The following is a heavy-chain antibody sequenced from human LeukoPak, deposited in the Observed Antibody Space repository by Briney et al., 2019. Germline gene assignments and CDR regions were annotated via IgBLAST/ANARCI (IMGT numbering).Heavy chain of an antibody. D-gene: IGHD2-2*01. V-gene: IGHV4-34*01. CDR2: INHSGST. CDR3: ARRAFGQLLFDY. Sequence: PSETLSLTXAVYGGSFSGYYWSWLRQPPGKGMEWIGEINHSGSTNYNPSLKSRVTISVDTSKNQFSLKLSSVTAADTAVYYCARRAFGQLLFDYWGQGTLVTVSS. J-gene: IGHJ4*02. CDR1: GGSFSGYY.